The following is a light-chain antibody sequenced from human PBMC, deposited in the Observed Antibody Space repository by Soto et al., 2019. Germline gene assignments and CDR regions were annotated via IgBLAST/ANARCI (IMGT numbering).Light chain of an antibody. CDR1: QSVSSY. J-gene: IGKJ1*01. CDR2: DAS. V-gene: IGKV3-11*01. Sequence: EIVLTQSPATLSLSPGERATLSCRASQSVSSYLAWFQQKPGQAPRLLIYDASNRATGIPARFSGSGSGTDFTLTISSLEPEDFAVYYCQHRSDWPRTFGQGTKVEFK. CDR3: QHRSDWPRT.